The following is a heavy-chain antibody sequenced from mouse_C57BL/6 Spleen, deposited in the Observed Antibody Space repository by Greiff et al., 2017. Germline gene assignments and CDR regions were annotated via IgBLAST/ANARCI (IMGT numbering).Heavy chain of an antibody. CDR3: TGLVSYGSSLYFDY. CDR2: IRCKSDNYAT. V-gene: IGHV6-3*01. D-gene: IGHD1-1*01. Sequence: ASGGGLVQPGGSMKLSCVASGFTFSNYWMNWVRQSPEKGLEWVAQIRCKSDNYATHYAESVKGRFTISRDDSKSSVYLQMNNLRAGDTGIYYCTGLVSYGSSLYFDYWGQGTTLTVSS. CDR1: GFTFSNYW. J-gene: IGHJ2*01.